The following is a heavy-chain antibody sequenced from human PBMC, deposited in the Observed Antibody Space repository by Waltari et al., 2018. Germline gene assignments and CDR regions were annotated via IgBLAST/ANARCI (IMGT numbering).Heavy chain of an antibody. J-gene: IGHJ4*02. D-gene: IGHD6-19*01. CDR3: ARGRWLAYFDY. CDR1: GYSISRGYY. CDR2: IYHSGST. V-gene: IGHV4-38-2*02. Sequence: QVQLQESGPGLVKPSETLSLTCTVSGYSISRGYYWGWIRQPPGKGLEWIGSIYHSGSTYYNPSLKSRVTISVDTSKNQFSLKLSSVTAADTAVYYCARGRWLAYFDYWGQGTLVTVSS.